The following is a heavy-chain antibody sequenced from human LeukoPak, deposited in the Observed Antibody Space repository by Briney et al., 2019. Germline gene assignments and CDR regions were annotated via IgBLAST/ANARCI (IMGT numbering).Heavy chain of an antibody. D-gene: IGHD6-13*01. V-gene: IGHV3-48*01. CDR1: GFTFSSYS. CDR2: TSSTSSTI. CDR3: ARVLLYSSSWYDY. Sequence: GGSLRLSCAASGFTFSSYSMNWVRQAPGKGLEWVSYTSSTSSTIYYADSVKGRFTISRDNAKNSLYLQMNSLRAEDTAVYYCARVLLYSSSWYDYWGQGTVVTVSS. J-gene: IGHJ4*02.